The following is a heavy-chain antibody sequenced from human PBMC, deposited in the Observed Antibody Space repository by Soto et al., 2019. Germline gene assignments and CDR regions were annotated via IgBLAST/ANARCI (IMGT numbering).Heavy chain of an antibody. CDR2: IYSSGST. J-gene: IGHJ4*02. Sequence: LSLTFTVSGDSVSTGSKYWSWSRQPPGKALEWIAYIYSSGSTNYNPSLKSRVTISRDTSKNQFSLKMTSVTAEDTAVYYCARSGGGSGWLGGQGTLVTVSS. CDR3: ARSGGGSGWL. D-gene: IGHD6-19*01. V-gene: IGHV4-61*01. CDR1: GDSVSTGSKY.